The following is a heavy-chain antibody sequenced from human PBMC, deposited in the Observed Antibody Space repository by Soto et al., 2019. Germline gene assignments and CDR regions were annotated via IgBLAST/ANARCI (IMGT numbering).Heavy chain of an antibody. CDR1: GFSLSTTGVG. CDR3: APRLCDNSCYWDVRFFDY. J-gene: IGHJ4*02. V-gene: IGHV2-5*02. D-gene: IGHD2-15*01. Sequence: QITLKESGPTLVKPTQTLTLTCTFSGFSLSTTGVGVGWIRQPPGKALECLALIYWDDDKRYSPYLKSRLTITKDTSRNQVVLTMTNIDPVDTATYYCAPRLCDNSCYWDVRFFDYWGQGALVTVSS. CDR2: IYWDDDK.